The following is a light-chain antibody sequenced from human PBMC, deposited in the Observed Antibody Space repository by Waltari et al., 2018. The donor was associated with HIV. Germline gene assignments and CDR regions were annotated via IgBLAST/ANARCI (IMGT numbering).Light chain of an antibody. V-gene: IGKV1D-16*01. Sequence: DIQMAQFPSSLSAYVGDRVTITCRASQVISSWVAWYQQIPGKAPNSLIYAASNLQSGVPSRFSGSGSGTNFTLIINNLQPEDIATYFYQQYHSYPLTFGGGTKVEIK. CDR3: QQYHSYPLT. J-gene: IGKJ4*01. CDR2: AAS. CDR1: QVISSW.